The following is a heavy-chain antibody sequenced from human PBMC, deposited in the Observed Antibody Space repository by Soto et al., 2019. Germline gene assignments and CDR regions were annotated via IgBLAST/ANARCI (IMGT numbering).Heavy chain of an antibody. V-gene: IGHV3-21*04. D-gene: IGHD6-6*01. CDR1: GFTFSSYS. J-gene: IGHJ6*02. CDR3: ARSSIAARSYYYYYGMDV. CDR2: ISSSSTYI. Sequence: GGSLRLSCAASGFTFSSYSMNWVRQAPGKGLEWVSSISSSSTYIYYADSVKGRFTISRDNAKNSLYLQMNSLRSEDTAVYYCARSSIAARSYYYYYGMDVWGQGTTVTVS.